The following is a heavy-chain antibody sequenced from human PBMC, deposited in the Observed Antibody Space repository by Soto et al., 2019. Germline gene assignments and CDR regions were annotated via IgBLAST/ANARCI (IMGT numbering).Heavy chain of an antibody. CDR1: GGTFSSYA. D-gene: IGHD5-18*01. J-gene: IGHJ6*02. CDR3: ARANIWRYSYGARGFRGGSMDV. V-gene: IGHV1-69*13. CDR2: IIPIFGTA. Sequence: ASVKVSCKASGGTFSSYAISWVRQAPGQGLEWMGGIIPIFGTANYAQKFQGRVTITADESTSTAYMELSSLRSEDTAVYYCARANIWRYSYGARGFRGGSMDVWGQGTTVTVSS.